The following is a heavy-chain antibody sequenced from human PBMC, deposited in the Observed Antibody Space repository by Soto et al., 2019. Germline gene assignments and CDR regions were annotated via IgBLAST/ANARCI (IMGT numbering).Heavy chain of an antibody. Sequence: GESLKISCKGSGYSFTSSWIYWVRQMPGKGLEWMGRIDPSGSYTIYNPSFQGHVTISVDKSISTAYLQWSSLKASDTAMYYCARSHTAGDRKLITGGHPRGDYGLDVWGQVPPVTVSS. CDR1: GYSFTSSW. CDR2: IDPSGSYT. CDR3: ARSHTAGDRKLITGGHPRGDYGLDV. J-gene: IGHJ6*02. V-gene: IGHV5-10-1*01. D-gene: IGHD3-22*01.